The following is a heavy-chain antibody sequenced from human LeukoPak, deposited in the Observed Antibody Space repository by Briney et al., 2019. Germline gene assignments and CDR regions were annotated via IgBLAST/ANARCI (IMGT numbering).Heavy chain of an antibody. D-gene: IGHD5-24*01. V-gene: IGHV4-34*01. Sequence: SETLSLTCAVYGGSFSGYYWSWIRQPPGKGLEWIGEINHSGSTNHNPSLKSRVTISVDTSKNQFSLKLSSVTAADTAVYYCARLGVEMATTLDYWGQGTLVTVSS. J-gene: IGHJ4*02. CDR1: GGSFSGYY. CDR2: INHSGST. CDR3: ARLGVEMATTLDY.